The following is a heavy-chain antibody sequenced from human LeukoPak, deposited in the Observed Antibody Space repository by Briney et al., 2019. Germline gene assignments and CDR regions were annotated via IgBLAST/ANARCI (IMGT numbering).Heavy chain of an antibody. Sequence: PAGSLRLSCAASGFTFNNYAMTWVRQAPGKGLEWVGFIRSKAYGGTTEYAASVKGRFTISRDDSKSIAYLQMNSLKTEDTAVYYCTRERAGSQNAFDIWGQGTMVTVSS. CDR2: IRSKAYGGTT. CDR3: TRERAGSQNAFDI. J-gene: IGHJ3*02. CDR1: GFTFNNYA. D-gene: IGHD3-10*01. V-gene: IGHV3-49*04.